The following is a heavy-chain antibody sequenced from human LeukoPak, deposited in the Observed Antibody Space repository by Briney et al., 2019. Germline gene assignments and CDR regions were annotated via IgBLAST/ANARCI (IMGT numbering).Heavy chain of an antibody. D-gene: IGHD3-10*01. CDR2: ISGSGGST. J-gene: IGHJ4*02. V-gene: IGHV3-23*01. CDR3: ARVMRGSGSYSY. Sequence: QPGGSLRLSCAASGFTFSSYAMSWVRQAPGKGLEWVSAISGSGGSTYYADSVKGRFTISRDNSKNTLYLQMNSLRAEDTAVYYCARVMRGSGSYSYWGQGTLVTVSS. CDR1: GFTFSSYA.